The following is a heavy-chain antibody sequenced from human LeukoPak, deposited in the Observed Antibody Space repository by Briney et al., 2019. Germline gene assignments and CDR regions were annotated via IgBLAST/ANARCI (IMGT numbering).Heavy chain of an antibody. D-gene: IGHD3-10*01. CDR3: AKAATVRGVIVYYFDY. CDR1: GFTFSSYA. Sequence: GGSLRLSCAASGFTFSSYAMSWVRQAPGKGLEWVSAISGSGGSTYYADSVKGRFTISRDNSKNTLYLQMNSLRAEDTAVYYCAKAATVRGVIVYYFDYWGQGTLVTVSS. J-gene: IGHJ4*02. CDR2: ISGSGGST. V-gene: IGHV3-23*01.